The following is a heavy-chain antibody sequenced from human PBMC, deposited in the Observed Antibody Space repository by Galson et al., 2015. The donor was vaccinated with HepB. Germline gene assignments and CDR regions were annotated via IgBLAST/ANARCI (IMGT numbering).Heavy chain of an antibody. Sequence: SVKVSCKASGYNFINYAIHWVRQAPGQRLEWMGCIYAGNDNTKYSQKFQGRVSITRDTSANTAYIELRSLKASDTAMYYCARRNGRGDYDSSGDNAFDIWGQGTMVTVSS. J-gene: IGHJ3*02. V-gene: IGHV1-3*01. CDR1: GYNFINYA. CDR3: ARRNGRGDYDSSGDNAFDI. D-gene: IGHD3-22*01. CDR2: IYAGNDNT.